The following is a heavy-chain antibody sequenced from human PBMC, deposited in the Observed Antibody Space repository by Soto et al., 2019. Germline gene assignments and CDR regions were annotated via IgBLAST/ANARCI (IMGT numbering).Heavy chain of an antibody. D-gene: IGHD3-16*01. CDR1: GYTFTRYG. CDR2: INTDNGNT. V-gene: IGHV1-18*01. CDR3: AMVDVYVTPSPQDV. J-gene: IGHJ6*02. Sequence: QVQLVQSGAEVKNPGASVKVSCKASGYTFTRYGIGWARQAPGQGLEWMGWINTDNGNTNYAQNVQGRVTLTTDTSTSTASMGLRSLRSNDPAIYYCAMVDVYVTPSPQDVWGQGTTVIVSS.